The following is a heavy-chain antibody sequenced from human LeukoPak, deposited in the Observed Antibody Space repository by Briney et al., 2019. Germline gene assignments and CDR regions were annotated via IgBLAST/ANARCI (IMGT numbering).Heavy chain of an antibody. D-gene: IGHD2-2*01. CDR2: INSGGST. Sequence: GGSLRLSCAASGFTVSSSYMSWVRQAPGKGLEWVSIINSGGSTYYADSVKGRFTISRDNSKNTLYLQMNSLRAEDTAVYYCARLGPYAHNTFDIWGQGTMVTVSS. J-gene: IGHJ3*02. CDR1: GFTVSSSY. CDR3: ARLGPYAHNTFDI. V-gene: IGHV3-53*01.